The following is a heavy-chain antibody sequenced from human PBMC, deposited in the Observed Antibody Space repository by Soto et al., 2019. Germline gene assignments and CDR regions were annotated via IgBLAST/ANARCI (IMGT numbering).Heavy chain of an antibody. V-gene: IGHV3-30-3*01. Sequence: QVQLVESGGGVVQPGRSLRLSCAASGFTFSSYAMYWVRQAPGKGLEWVAVISYDGNNKYYADSVKGRFTISRDNSKNTLYLQRNSVRAEDRAVYYCARAGCDGGSCYTLVGLRYGMDVWGQGTTVTVSS. CDR3: ARAGCDGGSCYTLVGLRYGMDV. D-gene: IGHD2-15*01. J-gene: IGHJ6*02. CDR2: ISYDGNNK. CDR1: GFTFSSYA.